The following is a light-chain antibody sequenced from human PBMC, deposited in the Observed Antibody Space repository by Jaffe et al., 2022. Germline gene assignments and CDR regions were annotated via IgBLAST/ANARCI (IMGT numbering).Light chain of an antibody. CDR3: NSRDSSGNHVV. V-gene: IGLV3-19*01. CDR1: SLRNCY. Sequence: SSELTQDPAVSVALGQTVRITCQGDSLRNCYASWYQQRPGQAPVLVIYGKNNRPSGIPDRFSGSRSGNTASLTITGAQAEDEADYYCNSRDSSGNHVVFGGGTKLTVL. J-gene: IGLJ2*01. CDR2: GKN.